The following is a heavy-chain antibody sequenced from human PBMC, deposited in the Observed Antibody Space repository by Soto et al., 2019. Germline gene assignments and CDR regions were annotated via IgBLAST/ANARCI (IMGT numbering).Heavy chain of an antibody. V-gene: IGHV4-39*01. D-gene: IGHD6-13*01. Sequence: SETLSLTCTVSGGSISSSSYYWGWIRQPPGKGLEWIGSIYYSGSTYYNPSLKSRVTISIDTSKTQFSLRLRSVTAADTAIYNCARHLASAATPSDYWGQGALVTVSS. CDR3: ARHLASAATPSDY. CDR2: IYYSGST. CDR1: GGSISSSSYY. J-gene: IGHJ4*02.